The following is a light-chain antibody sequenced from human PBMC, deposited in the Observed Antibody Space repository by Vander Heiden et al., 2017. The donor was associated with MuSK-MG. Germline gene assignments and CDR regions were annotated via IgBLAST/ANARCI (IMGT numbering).Light chain of an antibody. CDR1: HRDIVDSKY. Sequence: QSALTQPASVSGSPGQSIALSCTGSHRDIVDSKYVSWYQQHPGKAPKLIIYDVTARPSGVSDRFFGPKSGNTASLTISGLRAEDEADYYCSSSTSSNTPLFGGGTKLTVL. CDR2: DVT. V-gene: IGLV2-14*03. J-gene: IGLJ2*01. CDR3: SSSTSSNTPL.